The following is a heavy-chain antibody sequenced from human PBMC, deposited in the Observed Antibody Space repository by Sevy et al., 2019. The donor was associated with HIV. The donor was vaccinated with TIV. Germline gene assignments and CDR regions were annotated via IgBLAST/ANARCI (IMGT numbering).Heavy chain of an antibody. V-gene: IGHV3-30*12. CDR1: GFIFNNKG. J-gene: IGHJ4*02. CDR2: IFSDGTTK. Sequence: GGSLRLSCTVSGFIFNNKGMHWVRQAPGRGLEWVAAIFSDGTTKYYGDSVKGRFTISRDNSKNALFLQMNSLRVDDTASYYCARESGSDWSLDSWGQGTLVTVSS. CDR3: ARESGSDWSLDS. D-gene: IGHD3-9*01.